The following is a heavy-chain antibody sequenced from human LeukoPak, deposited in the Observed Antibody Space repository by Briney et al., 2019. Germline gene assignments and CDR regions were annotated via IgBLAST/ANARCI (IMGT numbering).Heavy chain of an antibody. CDR3: AKDLVSTIGDFDY. CDR2: INPNSGAT. CDR1: GYTFTGKY. D-gene: IGHD5/OR15-5a*01. J-gene: IGHJ4*02. V-gene: IGHV1-2*02. Sequence: ASVKVSCKAFGYTFTGKYVHWVRQAPGQGLEWMGWINPNSGATNYAQKFQGRVTMTRDTSITTAYMELSRLRSDDTAVYYCAKDLVSTIGDFDYWGQGALVTVSS.